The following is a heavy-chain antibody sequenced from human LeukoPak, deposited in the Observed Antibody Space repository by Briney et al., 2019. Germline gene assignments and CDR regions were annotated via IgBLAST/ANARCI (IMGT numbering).Heavy chain of an antibody. CDR3: ARLDGDSLFDY. J-gene: IGHJ4*02. D-gene: IGHD4-17*01. CDR1: GGSISSSTYY. CDR2: IYYSGGT. Sequence: SQTLSLTCTVSGGSISSSTYYWGWIRQPPGKGLEWIGSIYYSGGTYYNPSLKSRVTISVGTSKNQFSLKLSSVTAADTAVYYCARLDGDSLFDYWGQGTLLTVSS. V-gene: IGHV4-39*01.